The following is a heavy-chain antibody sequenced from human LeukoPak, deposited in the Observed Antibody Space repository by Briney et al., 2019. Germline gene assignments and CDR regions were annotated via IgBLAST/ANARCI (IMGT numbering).Heavy chain of an antibody. V-gene: IGHV1-8*01. CDR3: ARVSGVVRVYYYYYGMDV. CDR2: MNPNSGNT. J-gene: IGHJ6*02. D-gene: IGHD3-16*01. Sequence: ASVKVSCKASGYTFTSYDISWVRQATGQELEWMGWMNPNSGNTGYAQKFQGRVTMTRNTSISTAYMELSSLRSEDTAVYYCARVSGVVRVYYYYYGMDVWGQGTTVTVSS. CDR1: GYTFTSYD.